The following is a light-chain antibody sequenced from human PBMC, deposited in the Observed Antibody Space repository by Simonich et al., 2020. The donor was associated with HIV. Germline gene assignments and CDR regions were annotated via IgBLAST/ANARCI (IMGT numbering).Light chain of an antibody. V-gene: IGKV4-1*01. CDR2: WAS. CDR1: QSVFYSSNNRKY. CDR3: QQHYDTPWT. J-gene: IGKJ1*01. Sequence: DVVMTQSPDSLAVSLGERATINCKSSQSVFYSSNNRKYLAWYQQKPGQPPKLLIYWASPRESGVPDRFSGSGSGTAFTLTISSLQAEDVAVYYCQQHYDTPWTFGQGTKVEIK.